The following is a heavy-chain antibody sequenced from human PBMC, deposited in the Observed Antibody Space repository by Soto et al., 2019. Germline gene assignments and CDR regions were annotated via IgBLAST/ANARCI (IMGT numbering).Heavy chain of an antibody. CDR1: GGSVSTYY. D-gene: IGHD3-10*02. V-gene: IGHV4-59*02. Sequence: LXLTCTISGGSVSTYYWTWIRQTPGKGLECIGLIYYSGTTNYNPSLKSRVIISLDTSKSHFSLNLNSVTSADTAVYFCAIRVAVAPMYAFDLWPQGTTVTVSS. CDR2: IYYSGTT. CDR3: AIRVAVAPMYAFDL. J-gene: IGHJ3*01.